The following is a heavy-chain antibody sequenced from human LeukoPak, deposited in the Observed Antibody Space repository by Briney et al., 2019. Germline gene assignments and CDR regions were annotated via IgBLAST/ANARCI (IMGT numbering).Heavy chain of an antibody. D-gene: IGHD6-13*01. Sequence: GGSLRLSCAASGFSVSSNHMSWVRQAPGKGLEWVSVIYSGGSTYYADSVKGRFTISRDNSKNTLYLHVNSLRAEDTAVYYCARDRGSSWTYSFDYWGQGTLVTVSS. V-gene: IGHV3-53*01. CDR3: ARDRGSSWTYSFDY. J-gene: IGHJ4*02. CDR2: IYSGGST. CDR1: GFSVSSNH.